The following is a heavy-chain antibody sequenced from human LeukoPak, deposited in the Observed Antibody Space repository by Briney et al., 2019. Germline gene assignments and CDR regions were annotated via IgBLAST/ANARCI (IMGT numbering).Heavy chain of an antibody. V-gene: IGHV3-11*01. Sequence: GGSLRLSCAASGFTFSDYYMSWIRQAPGKGLEWVSYMSGSVSTIYYADSVKGRFTISRDNAKNSLHLQMNSLRAEDTAVYYCARDQEGLRSDDWGQGTLVTVSA. J-gene: IGHJ4*02. D-gene: IGHD4-17*01. CDR2: MSGSVSTI. CDR3: ARDQEGLRSDD. CDR1: GFTFSDYY.